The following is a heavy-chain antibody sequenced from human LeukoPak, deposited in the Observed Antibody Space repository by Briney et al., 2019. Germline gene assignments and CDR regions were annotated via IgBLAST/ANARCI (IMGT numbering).Heavy chain of an antibody. V-gene: IGHV1-18*01. CDR1: GYSFTSYG. Sequence: GASVKVSCKASGYSFTSYGISWVRQAPGQGLEWMECISGYNGNTNYAQRLQGRVTMTTDTSTSTAYMELRSLSSDDTAVYYCARDRPYYYDSSAYYPDFWGQGTLVTVSS. J-gene: IGHJ4*02. D-gene: IGHD3-22*01. CDR3: ARDRPYYYDSSAYYPDF. CDR2: ISGYNGNT.